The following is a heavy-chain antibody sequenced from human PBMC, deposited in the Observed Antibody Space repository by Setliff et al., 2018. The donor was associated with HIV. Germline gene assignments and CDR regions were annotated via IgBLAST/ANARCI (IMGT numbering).Heavy chain of an antibody. Sequence: NPGGSLRLSCAASGSTFSAYSMNWVRQAPGKGLEWVSSISSNSVYIHYADSVRGRFTISRDNARNSLNLQMNSLRAEDTAVYYCARDRGISGHYFDSWGQGTLVTVSS. CDR3: ARDRGISGHYFDS. J-gene: IGHJ4*02. V-gene: IGHV3-21*01. CDR2: ISSNSVYI. D-gene: IGHD1-26*01. CDR1: GSTFSAYS.